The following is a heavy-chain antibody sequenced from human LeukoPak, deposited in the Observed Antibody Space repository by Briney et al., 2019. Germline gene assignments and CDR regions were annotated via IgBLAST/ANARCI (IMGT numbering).Heavy chain of an antibody. Sequence: SETLSLTCAVYGGSFSCYYWSWIRQPPGKGLEWIGEINHSGNTNYNPSLKSRVPISVDTSKNEFSLTLSSVTAADTAVYYCARGGPAYCGGDCYSEPRNWGQGTLVTVSS. J-gene: IGHJ4*02. CDR3: ARGGPAYCGGDCYSEPRN. V-gene: IGHV4-34*01. D-gene: IGHD2-21*02. CDR2: INHSGNT. CDR1: GGSFSCYY.